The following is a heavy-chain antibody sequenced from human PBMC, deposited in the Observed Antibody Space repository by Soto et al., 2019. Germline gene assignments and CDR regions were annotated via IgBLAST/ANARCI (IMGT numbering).Heavy chain of an antibody. Sequence: SETLSLTCAIYGGSFSGYYWTWIRQPPGTGLEWIGEINHSGSTNYNPSLKSRVTISVDTSKNQFSLKLTSVTAADTAVYYCARDKLTGLFAYWGQGTLVPVSS. CDR2: INHSGST. CDR3: ARDKLTGLFAY. V-gene: IGHV4-34*01. CDR1: GGSFSGYY. J-gene: IGHJ4*02. D-gene: IGHD2-8*02.